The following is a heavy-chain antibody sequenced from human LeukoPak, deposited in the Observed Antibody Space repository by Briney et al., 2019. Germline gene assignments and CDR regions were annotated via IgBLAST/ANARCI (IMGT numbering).Heavy chain of an antibody. CDR3: ARSMVRGYMDV. D-gene: IGHD3-10*01. Sequence: PSQTLSLTCTVSGGSISSGSYYWSWVRQPAGKGLEWIVRIYTGGNTNYNPSLKSRFTISLDTSMNQFSLKLTSVTAADTAVYYCARSMVRGYMDVWGKGTTVTISS. CDR1: GGSISSGSYY. CDR2: IYTGGNT. J-gene: IGHJ6*03. V-gene: IGHV4-61*02.